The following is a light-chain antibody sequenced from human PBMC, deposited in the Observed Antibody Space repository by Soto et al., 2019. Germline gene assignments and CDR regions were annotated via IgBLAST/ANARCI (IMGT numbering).Light chain of an antibody. CDR2: DTT. Sequence: QAVVTQEPSLTVSPGGTVTLTCGSSTGAVTSGHYPYWFQQKPAQAPRTLIYDTTNKHSWTPARFSGSLLGGKAALTLSGAQPEDEAEYSCLLAYNDAWVFGGGTKVTVL. V-gene: IGLV7-46*01. J-gene: IGLJ2*01. CDR3: LLAYNDAWV. CDR1: TGAVTSGHY.